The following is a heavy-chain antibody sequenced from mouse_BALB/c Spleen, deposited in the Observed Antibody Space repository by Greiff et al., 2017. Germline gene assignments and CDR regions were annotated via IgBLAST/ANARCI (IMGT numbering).Heavy chain of an antibody. V-gene: IGHV1-54*01. Sequence: VQLQQSGAELVRPGTSVKVSCKASGYAFTNYLIEWVKQRPGQGLEWIGVINPGSGGTNYNEKFKGKATLTADKSSSTAYMQLSSLTSDDSAVYFCAREDDYGSSSGFAYWGQGTLVTVSA. CDR3: AREDDYGSSSGFAY. D-gene: IGHD1-1*01. CDR2: INPGSGGT. CDR1: GYAFTNYL. J-gene: IGHJ3*01.